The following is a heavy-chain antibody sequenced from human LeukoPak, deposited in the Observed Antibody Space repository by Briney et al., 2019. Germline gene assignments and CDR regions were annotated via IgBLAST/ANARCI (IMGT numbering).Heavy chain of an antibody. Sequence: GGSLRLSCAASGFTFSSYWMPWVRQAPGKGLVWVSRINSDGSSTSYADSVKGRFTISRDNAKNTLYLQMNSLRAEDTAVHYCARGKMVRGVPDAFDIWGQGTMVTVSS. CDR1: GFTFSSYW. J-gene: IGHJ3*02. CDR2: INSDGSST. V-gene: IGHV3-74*01. CDR3: ARGKMVRGVPDAFDI. D-gene: IGHD3-10*01.